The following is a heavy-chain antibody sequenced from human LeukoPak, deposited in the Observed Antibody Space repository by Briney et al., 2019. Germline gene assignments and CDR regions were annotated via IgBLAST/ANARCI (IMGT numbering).Heavy chain of an antibody. Sequence: SVTLSLTCAVYGGSFSGYYWSWIRQPPGKGLEWIGEINHSGSTNYNPSLKSRVTISVDTSKNQFSLKLSSVTAADTAVYYCASLPPNWNYLYWGQGTLVTVSS. D-gene: IGHD1-7*01. J-gene: IGHJ4*02. V-gene: IGHV4-34*01. CDR3: ASLPPNWNYLY. CDR1: GGSFSGYY. CDR2: INHSGST.